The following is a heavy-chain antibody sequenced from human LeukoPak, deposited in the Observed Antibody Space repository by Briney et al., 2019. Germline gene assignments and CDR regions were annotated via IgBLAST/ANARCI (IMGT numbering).Heavy chain of an antibody. D-gene: IGHD3-10*01. CDR3: VREEGFHGSGGN. CDR2: IYSGGGT. V-gene: IGHV3-66*01. CDR1: GFTVSDNY. J-gene: IGHJ4*02. Sequence: GGSLRLSCAASGFTVSDNYMSWVRQAPGKGLEWVSVIYSGGGTYYSHSVKGRFTISRDNSKNTLYLQMNTLRVEDTAVYYCVREEGFHGSGGNWGPGTLVTVSS.